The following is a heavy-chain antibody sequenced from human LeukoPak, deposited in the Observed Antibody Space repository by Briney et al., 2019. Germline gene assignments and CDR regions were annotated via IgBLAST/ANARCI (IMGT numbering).Heavy chain of an antibody. V-gene: IGHV3-30*07. CDR3: VRGFGDLNAFDI. D-gene: IGHD3-10*01. Sequence: SVKGRFTISRDNSKSSVHLQMNSLRAVDTAIYYCVRGFGDLNAFDIWGQGTMVTVSS. J-gene: IGHJ3*02.